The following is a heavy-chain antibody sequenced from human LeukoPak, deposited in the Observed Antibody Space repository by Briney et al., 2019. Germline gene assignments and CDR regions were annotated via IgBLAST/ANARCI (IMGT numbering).Heavy chain of an antibody. D-gene: IGHD3-3*01. CDR1: GFTFSSYS. J-gene: IGHJ4*02. CDR2: ISSSSSTI. V-gene: IGHV3-48*01. CDR3: AKDWRDLDY. Sequence: GGSLRLSCAASGFTFSSYSMNWVRQAPGKGLEWVSYISSSSSTIYYADSVKGRFTISRDKSNNTLSLQMNSLRVEDAAVYYCAKDWRDLDYWGQGTLVTVSS.